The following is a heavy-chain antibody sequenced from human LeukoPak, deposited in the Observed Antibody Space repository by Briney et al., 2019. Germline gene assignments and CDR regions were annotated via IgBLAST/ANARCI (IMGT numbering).Heavy chain of an antibody. D-gene: IGHD5/OR15-5a*01. V-gene: IGHV1-2*06. CDR3: ARVEFYVGTDY. CDR1: GYTFTSYY. Sequence: GASVKVSCKASGYTFTSYYMHWVRQAPGQGLEWMGRINPNSGGTNYAQKFQGRVTMTRDTSISTAYMELSRLRSDDTAVYYCARVEFYVGTDYWGQGTLVTVSS. CDR2: INPNSGGT. J-gene: IGHJ4*02.